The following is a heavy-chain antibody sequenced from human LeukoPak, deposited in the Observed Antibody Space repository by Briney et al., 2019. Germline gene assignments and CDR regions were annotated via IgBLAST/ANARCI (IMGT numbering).Heavy chain of an antibody. CDR1: GFTFSSYS. D-gene: IGHD4-17*01. CDR3: ARDGYGDYHLGY. J-gene: IGHJ4*02. Sequence: PGGSLRLPCAASGFTFSSYSMNWVRQAPGKGLEWVSSITSSSSYIYYADSVKGRFTISRDNAKNSLYLQMNSLRAEDTAVHYCARDGYGDYHLGYWGQGTLVTVSS. CDR2: ITSSSSYI. V-gene: IGHV3-21*01.